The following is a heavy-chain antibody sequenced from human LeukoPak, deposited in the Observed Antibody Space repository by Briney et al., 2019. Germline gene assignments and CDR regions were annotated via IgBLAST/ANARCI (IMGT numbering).Heavy chain of an antibody. J-gene: IGHJ4*02. Sequence: PSETLSLTCAVYGGSFSGYYWSWIRQPPGKGLEWIGEINHSGSTNHNPSLKSRVTISVDTSKNQFSLKLSSVTAADTAVYYCASTNWKVPFDYWGQGTLVTVSS. CDR2: INHSGST. CDR3: ASTNWKVPFDY. CDR1: GGSFSGYY. V-gene: IGHV4-34*01. D-gene: IGHD1-1*01.